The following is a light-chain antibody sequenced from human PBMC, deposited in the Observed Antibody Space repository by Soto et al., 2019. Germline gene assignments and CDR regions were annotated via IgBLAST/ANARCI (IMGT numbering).Light chain of an antibody. V-gene: IGKV1-8*01. CDR3: QQYYSYPPWT. J-gene: IGKJ1*01. Sequence: AIRMTQSPSSFSASTGDRVTITCRASQCISSYLAWYQQKPEKAPKLLIYDASTLKSEVPSRFSGSGSGTDFTLTISRPQSEDFATYHCQQYYSYPPWTFGQGTKVEIK. CDR2: DAS. CDR1: QCISSY.